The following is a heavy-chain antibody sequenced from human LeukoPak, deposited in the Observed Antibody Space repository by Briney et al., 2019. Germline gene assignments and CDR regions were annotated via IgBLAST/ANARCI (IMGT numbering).Heavy chain of an antibody. V-gene: IGHV1-2*02. D-gene: IGHD6-13*01. J-gene: IGHJ4*02. CDR3: ALIAAAGRDEDY. Sequence: ASVKVSCKAPGYTFTGYYMHWVRQAPGQGLEWMGWINPNSGGTNYAQKFQGRVTMTRDTSISTAYMELSRLRSDDTAVYYCALIAAAGRDEDYWGQGTLVTVPS. CDR1: GYTFTGYY. CDR2: INPNSGGT.